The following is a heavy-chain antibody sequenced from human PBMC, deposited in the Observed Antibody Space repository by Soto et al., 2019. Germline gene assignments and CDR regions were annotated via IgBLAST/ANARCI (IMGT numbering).Heavy chain of an antibody. CDR3: ARNWNLALVPAAYFDS. J-gene: IGHJ4*02. CDR2: VYYTGTT. Sequence: SETLSLTCTVSNASILTSIYYWAWIRRPPGKGLEWIGTVYYTGTTYYNPSLQSRVTISIDTSKNQFSLNLRSVTAADTAVYYCARNWNLALVPAAYFDSWGQGTKVTVSS. D-gene: IGHD2-2*01. CDR1: NASILTSIYY. V-gene: IGHV4-39*01.